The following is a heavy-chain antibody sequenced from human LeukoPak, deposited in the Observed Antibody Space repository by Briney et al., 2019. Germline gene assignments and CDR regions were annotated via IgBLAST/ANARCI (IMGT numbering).Heavy chain of an antibody. Sequence: GASVKVSCKASGYTFTSYAMHWVRQAPGRRLEWMGWINAGNGNTKYSQKFQGRVTITRDTSASTAYMELSSLRSEDTAVYYCARLTAAPGDWFDPWGQGTLVTVSS. J-gene: IGHJ5*02. V-gene: IGHV1-3*01. CDR3: ARLTAAPGDWFDP. D-gene: IGHD2-21*02. CDR1: GYTFTSYA. CDR2: INAGNGNT.